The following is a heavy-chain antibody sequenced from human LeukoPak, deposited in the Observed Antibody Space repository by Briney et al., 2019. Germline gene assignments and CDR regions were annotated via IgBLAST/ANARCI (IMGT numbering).Heavy chain of an antibody. Sequence: ASVKVSCKTSGYTFTYYVITWVRQAPGQGLEWMGWISTYNGNTNYAQKFQGRVTMTTGTSTSTAYMELRSPTSDDTAVYYCARVAGDTNTDTFGIWGQGTMVSVSS. CDR1: GYTFTYYV. V-gene: IGHV1-18*01. J-gene: IGHJ3*02. D-gene: IGHD2-8*01. CDR3: ARVAGDTNTDTFGI. CDR2: ISTYNGNT.